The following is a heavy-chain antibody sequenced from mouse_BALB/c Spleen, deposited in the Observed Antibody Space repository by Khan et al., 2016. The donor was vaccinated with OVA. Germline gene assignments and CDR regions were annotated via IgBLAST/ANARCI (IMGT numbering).Heavy chain of an antibody. D-gene: IGHD2-10*01. Sequence: QIQLVQSGPELKKPGETVKISCKASGYTFTNYGMNWVKQSPGKALKWMGWINTYTGDPTYADDFKGRFAFSLETSASTAYLQLNNLKNEDTATYFCARPPYFSYTLDYWGQGTSVTVSS. CDR2: INTYTGDP. V-gene: IGHV9-3-1*01. CDR3: ARPPYFSYTLDY. CDR1: GYTFTNYG. J-gene: IGHJ4*01.